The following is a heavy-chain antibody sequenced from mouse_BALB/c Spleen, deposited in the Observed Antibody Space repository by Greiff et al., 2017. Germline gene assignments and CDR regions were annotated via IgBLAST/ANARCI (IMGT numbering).Heavy chain of an antibody. J-gene: IGHJ3*01. D-gene: IGHD2-10*02. CDR2: INPSNGRT. CDR3: ARSEYGNLLAY. V-gene: IGHV1S81*02. Sequence: QVQLQQPGAELVKPGASVKLSCKASGYTFTSYWMHWVKQRPGQGLEWIGEINPSNGRTNYNEKFKSKATLTVDKSSSTAYMQLSSLTSEDSAVYYCARSEYGNLLAYWGQGTLVTVSA. CDR1: GYTFTSYW.